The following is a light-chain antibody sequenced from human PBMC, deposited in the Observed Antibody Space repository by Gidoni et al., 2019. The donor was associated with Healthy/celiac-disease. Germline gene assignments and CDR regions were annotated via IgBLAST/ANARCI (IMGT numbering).Light chain of an antibody. CDR1: QSISSW. CDR3: QQYNSSWT. V-gene: IGKV1-5*03. CDR2: KAS. Sequence: DIQMTQSPSTLSASVGDRVTSTCRASQSISSWLAWYQQKPGKATKLLIYKASSLESGIPSRFSGNGSGTEFTLTISSLQPDDFATYYCQQYNSSWTFGQGTKVEIK. J-gene: IGKJ1*01.